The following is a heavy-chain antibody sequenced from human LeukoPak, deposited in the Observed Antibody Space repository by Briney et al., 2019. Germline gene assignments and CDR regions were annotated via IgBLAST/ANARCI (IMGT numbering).Heavy chain of an antibody. CDR2: IYPDDSDA. CDR3: AGRGGGDFDY. Sequence: GESLKISCQGSGYTFTRYWIGWVRQMPGKGLEWMGIIYPDDSDARYSPSFQGQFTISADRSISTAYLQWSSLKTSDTAMYYCAGRGGGDFDYWGQGTLATVSS. D-gene: IGHD3-16*01. V-gene: IGHV5-51*01. CDR1: GYTFTRYW. J-gene: IGHJ4*02.